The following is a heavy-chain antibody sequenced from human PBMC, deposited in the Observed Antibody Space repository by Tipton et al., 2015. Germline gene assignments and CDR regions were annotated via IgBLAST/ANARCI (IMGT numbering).Heavy chain of an antibody. D-gene: IGHD2/OR15-2a*01. CDR3: ARDKTFEAFDI. CDR1: GGSISSGDYY. Sequence: TLSLTCTVSGGSISSGDYYWYWIRQHPGKGLEWIGYIYSSGSTYYNPSLKSRVTISVDTSKNQFSLHLKSVTAADTAVYYCARDKTFEAFDIWGQGTTVIVSS. V-gene: IGHV4-31*03. J-gene: IGHJ3*02. CDR2: IYSSGST.